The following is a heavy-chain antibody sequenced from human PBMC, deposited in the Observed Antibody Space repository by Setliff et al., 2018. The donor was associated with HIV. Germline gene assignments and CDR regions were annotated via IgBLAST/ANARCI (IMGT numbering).Heavy chain of an antibody. CDR1: GGSIDSGNYD. D-gene: IGHD5-12*01. CDR3: VRSGCNGNICYDSRGWLDS. CDR2: IYTRGST. Sequence: SETLSLTCTVSGGSIDSGNYDWNWVRQPGGKGLEWIGRIYTRGSTKYSPTFESRVTMSLDTSKNQFSLNLRSVTAADTALHYCVRSGCNGNICYDSRGWLDSWGQGTQGTAPQ. V-gene: IGHV4-61*02. J-gene: IGHJ5*01.